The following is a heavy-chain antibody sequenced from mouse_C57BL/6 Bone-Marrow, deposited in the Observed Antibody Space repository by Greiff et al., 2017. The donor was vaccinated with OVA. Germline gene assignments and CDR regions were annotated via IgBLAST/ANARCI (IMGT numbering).Heavy chain of an antibody. CDR2: IDPSDSYT. V-gene: IGHV1-69*01. CDR3: ARSDYYGNWYFDV. J-gene: IGHJ1*03. Sequence: QVQLQQPGAELVMPGASVKLSCKASGYTFTSYWMHWVKQRPGQGLEWIGEIDPSDSYTNYHQKFKGKSTLTVDKSSSTAYMQLSSLTSEDSAVYYCARSDYYGNWYFDVWGTGTTVTVSS. D-gene: IGHD1-1*01. CDR1: GYTFTSYW.